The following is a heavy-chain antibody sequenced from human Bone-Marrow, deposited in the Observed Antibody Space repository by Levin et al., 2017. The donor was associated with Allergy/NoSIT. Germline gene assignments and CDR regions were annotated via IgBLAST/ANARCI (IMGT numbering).Heavy chain of an antibody. J-gene: IGHJ6*02. Sequence: SETLSLTCAVYGGSFSGYYWSWIRQPPGKGLEWIGEINHSGSTNYNPSLKSRVTISVDTSKNQFSLKLSSVTAADTAVYYCARVWIFGVVIPYYYGMDVWGQGTTVTVSS. CDR3: ARVWIFGVVIPYYYGMDV. V-gene: IGHV4-34*01. CDR1: GGSFSGYY. D-gene: IGHD3-3*01. CDR2: INHSGST.